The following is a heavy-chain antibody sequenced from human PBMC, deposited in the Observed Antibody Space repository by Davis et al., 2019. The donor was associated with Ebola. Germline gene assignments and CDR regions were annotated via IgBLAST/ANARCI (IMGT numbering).Heavy chain of an antibody. J-gene: IGHJ4*02. D-gene: IGHD2-15*01. CDR3: ARGDCSGGSCFLDY. V-gene: IGHV4-61*08. Sequence: MPSETLSLTCAVSGGSISSGGYSWSWIRQPPGKGLEWIGYLYYGGSTSYNPSLKSRVTISVDTSKNQFSLKLSSVTAADTALYFCARGDCSGGSCFLDYWGQGTLVTASS. CDR1: GGSISSGGYS. CDR2: LYYGGST.